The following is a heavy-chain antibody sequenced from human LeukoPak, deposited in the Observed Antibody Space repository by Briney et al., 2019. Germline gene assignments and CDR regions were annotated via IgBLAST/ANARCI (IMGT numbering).Heavy chain of an antibody. CDR3: AKDMGLRYFDWLLTI. V-gene: IGHV4-59*01. D-gene: IGHD3-9*01. CDR2: IYYSGST. CDR1: GGSISSYY. J-gene: IGHJ4*02. Sequence: PSETLSLTCTVSGGSISSYYWSWIRQPPGKGLEWIGYIYYSGSTNYNPSLKSRVTISVDTSKNQFSLKLSSVTAADTAVYYCAKDMGLRYFDWLLTIWGQGPLVTVSS.